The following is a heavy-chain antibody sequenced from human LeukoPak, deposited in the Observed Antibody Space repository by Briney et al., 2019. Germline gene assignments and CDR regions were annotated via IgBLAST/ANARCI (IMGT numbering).Heavy chain of an antibody. J-gene: IGHJ4*02. D-gene: IGHD3-22*01. CDR3: ARQDSSGYYSVYYFDY. Sequence: SETLSLTCTVSGGTVSSGSISCYYWSWIRQPPGKGLEWIGEINHSGSTNYNPSLKSRVTISVDTSKNQFSLKLSSVTAADTAVYYCARQDSSGYYSVYYFDYWGQGTLVTVSS. CDR1: GGTVSSGSISCYY. CDR2: INHSGST. V-gene: IGHV4-34*01.